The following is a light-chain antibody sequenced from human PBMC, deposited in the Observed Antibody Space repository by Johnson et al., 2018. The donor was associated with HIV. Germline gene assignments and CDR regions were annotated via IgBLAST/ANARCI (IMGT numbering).Light chain of an antibody. CDR3: GTWDSSLSAGV. Sequence: QSVLTQPPSVSAAPGQKVTISCSGSSSNIGNNFVSWYQQLPGRAPKLLIYDNNKRPSGIPDRFSGSKSGTSATLVISGLQAGDEADYYCGTWDSSLSAGVFGTGTKVTVL. CDR1: SSNIGNNF. J-gene: IGLJ1*01. CDR2: DNN. V-gene: IGLV1-51*01.